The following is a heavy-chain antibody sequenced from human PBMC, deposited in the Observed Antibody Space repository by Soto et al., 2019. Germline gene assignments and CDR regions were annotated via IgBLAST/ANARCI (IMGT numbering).Heavy chain of an antibody. J-gene: IGHJ5*02. D-gene: IGHD5-12*01. V-gene: IGHV3-74*01. Sequence: EVQLVESGGTLVQPGGSLRLSCAASGFTFNTYWMHWVRQAPGKGLVWVSRINSDATKTTYADSVKGRFTISRDNAKNTVYLQMNSLGAEDTAVYYCATVATNSYNWVDPWGQGTLVTVSS. CDR3: ATVATNSYNWVDP. CDR2: INSDATKT. CDR1: GFTFNTYW.